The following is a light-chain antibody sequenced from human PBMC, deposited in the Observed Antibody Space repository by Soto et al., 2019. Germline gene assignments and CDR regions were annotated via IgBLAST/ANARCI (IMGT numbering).Light chain of an antibody. CDR3: QLYNSYPIS. V-gene: IGKV1-5*03. J-gene: IGKJ5*01. Sequence: DIQMTQSPSTLSASVGDRVTITCRASQSISSWLAWYQQKPGKAPKLLIYKASSLESGVPSRFSGSGSGTEFTLTISSLQPDDFATYYCQLYNSYPISFGHGTRLEI. CDR2: KAS. CDR1: QSISSW.